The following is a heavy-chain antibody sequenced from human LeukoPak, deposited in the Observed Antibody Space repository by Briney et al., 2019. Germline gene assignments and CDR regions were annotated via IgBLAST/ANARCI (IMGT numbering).Heavy chain of an antibody. CDR2: IYYSGST. CDR3: ARQISADQGYGMDV. J-gene: IGHJ6*02. D-gene: IGHD2-2*01. CDR1: GGSISSYY. Sequence: SETLSLTCTVSGGSISSYYWSWIRQPPGKGLEWIGYIYYSGSTNYNPSLKSRVTISVDTSKNQFSLKLSSVTAADTAVYYCARQISADQGYGMDVWGQGTTVTVSS. V-gene: IGHV4-59*01.